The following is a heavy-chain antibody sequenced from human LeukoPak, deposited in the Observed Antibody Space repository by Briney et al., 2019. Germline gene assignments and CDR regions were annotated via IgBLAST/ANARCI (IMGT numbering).Heavy chain of an antibody. CDR2: IYTSGST. V-gene: IGHV4-4*07. CDR1: GGSISSYY. Sequence: SETLSLTCTVSGGSISSYYWSWIRQPAGKGLEWIERIYTSGSTYYNPSLKSRVTTSVDTPKNQFSLNLTSVTAADTAVYYCARGPQCSGFSCGFDYWGQGTLVTVSS. D-gene: IGHD2-15*01. CDR3: ARGPQCSGFSCGFDY. J-gene: IGHJ4*02.